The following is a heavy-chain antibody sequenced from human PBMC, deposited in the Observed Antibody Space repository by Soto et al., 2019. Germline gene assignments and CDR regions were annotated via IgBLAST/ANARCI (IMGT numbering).Heavy chain of an antibody. CDR1: GYTFTSNG. J-gene: IGHJ6*02. CDR3: ARAGSTPRVYYYYGMDV. CDR2: ISAYNGNT. Sequence: ASVKVSSKASGYTFTSNGISWVGQAPGQGLEWMGWISAYNGNTNYAQKLQGRVTMTTDTSTSTAYLELRSLSSDDTAVYYCARAGSTPRVYYYYGMDVWGQGTTVTVSS. V-gene: IGHV1-18*01. D-gene: IGHD3-10*01.